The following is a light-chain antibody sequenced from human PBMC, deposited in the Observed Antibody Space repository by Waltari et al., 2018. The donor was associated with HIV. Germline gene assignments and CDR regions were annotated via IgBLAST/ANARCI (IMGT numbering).Light chain of an antibody. CDR3: QQSYSSPPT. CDR1: QRITRY. V-gene: IGKV1-39*01. J-gene: IGKJ2*01. CDR2: AAF. Sequence: DIQMTQSPSSLSASVGDRVNITCRASQRITRYLHWYQQKPGKAPKLLISAAFNLQSGVPSRFSGGRSGTDFTLTIGSLQVEDLATYYCQQSYSSPPTFGQGTNLEIK.